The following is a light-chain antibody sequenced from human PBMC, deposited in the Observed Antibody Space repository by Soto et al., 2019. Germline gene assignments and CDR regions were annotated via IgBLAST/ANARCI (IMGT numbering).Light chain of an antibody. CDR3: CSLTTSHTYV. CDR1: SSDVGGYDY. V-gene: IGLV2-8*01. J-gene: IGLJ1*01. CDR2: EVT. Sequence: QSALTQPPSASGSPGQSVTISCTGTSSDVGGYDYVSWYQQYPGKTPKLMIFEVTKRPSGVPDRFSGSKSGNTASLTISGLQADDEADYYCCSLTTSHTYVFGSGTKLTVL.